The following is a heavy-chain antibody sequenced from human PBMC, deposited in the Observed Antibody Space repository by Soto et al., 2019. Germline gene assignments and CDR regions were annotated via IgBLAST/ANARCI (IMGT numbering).Heavy chain of an antibody. J-gene: IGHJ4*02. CDR3: ARASAVDKVAS. CDR2: IYNTVST. D-gene: IGHD5-12*01. CDR1: GGSVSSGGYF. Sequence: QVQLQESGPGLVEPSQTLSLTCTVSGGSVSSGGYFWSWIRQSPGKGLEWIGHIYNTVSTYGNPSLQSRLIISVDTSKNQFSLKLNSVTATDTAVYFCARASAVDKVASWGQGTLVTVSS. V-gene: IGHV4-30-4*08.